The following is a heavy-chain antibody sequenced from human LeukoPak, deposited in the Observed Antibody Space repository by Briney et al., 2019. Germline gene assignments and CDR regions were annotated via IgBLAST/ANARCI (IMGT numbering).Heavy chain of an antibody. CDR1: GYSFTSYW. J-gene: IGHJ6*02. V-gene: IGHV5-51*01. D-gene: IGHD2-21*02. CDR3: ARWGSHIVVVTETYGMDV. CDR2: IYPGDSDT. Sequence: GESLKISCKGSGYSFTSYWIGWVRQMPGKGLEWMGIIYPGDSDTRYSPSFQGQVNISADKSISTAYLQWSSLKASDTAMYYCARWGSHIVVVTETYGMDVWGQGTTVTVSS.